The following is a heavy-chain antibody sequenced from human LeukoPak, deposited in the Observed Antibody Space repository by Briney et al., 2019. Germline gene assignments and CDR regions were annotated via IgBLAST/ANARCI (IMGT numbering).Heavy chain of an antibody. Sequence: SETLSLTCTVSGGSFTSGTYYWSWIRQPAAKGLEWIGRIYTSGTTNYNPSLKSRVTISVDTSKNQFSLKLSSVIAADTAVYYCARARVAVAGEDYFDYWGQGTLVTVSS. CDR1: GGSFTSGTYY. CDR3: ARARVAVAGEDYFDY. V-gene: IGHV4-61*02. D-gene: IGHD6-19*01. J-gene: IGHJ4*02. CDR2: IYTSGTT.